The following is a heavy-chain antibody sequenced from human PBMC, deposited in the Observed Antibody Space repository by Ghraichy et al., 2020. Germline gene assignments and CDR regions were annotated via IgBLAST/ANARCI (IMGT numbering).Heavy chain of an antibody. D-gene: IGHD2-2*01. CDR3: VKESLGYCSSTSCYGYYYYYYMDV. J-gene: IGHJ6*03. CDR1: GFTFSSYA. V-gene: IGHV3-64D*09. CDR2: ISSNGGST. Sequence: GGSLRLSCSASGFTFSSYAMHWVRQAPGKGLEYVSAISSNGGSTYYADSVKGRFTISRDNSKNTLYLQMDSLRAEDTAVYYCVKESLGYCSSTSCYGYYYYYYMDVRGKGTTVTVSS.